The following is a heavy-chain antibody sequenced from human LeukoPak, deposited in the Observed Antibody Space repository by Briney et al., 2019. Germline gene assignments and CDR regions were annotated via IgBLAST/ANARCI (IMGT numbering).Heavy chain of an antibody. CDR3: ARDLMVRGVTRVNWFDP. CDR1: GYTFTSYY. D-gene: IGHD3-10*01. CDR2: INPSGGST. J-gene: IGHJ5*02. V-gene: IGHV1-46*01. Sequence: ASVKVSCKASGYTFTSYYMHWVRQAPGQGLEWMGIINPSGGSTSYAQKFQGRVTMTRDTSTSTVYMELSSLRSEDTAVYYCARDLMVRGVTRVNWFDPWGQGTLVTVSS.